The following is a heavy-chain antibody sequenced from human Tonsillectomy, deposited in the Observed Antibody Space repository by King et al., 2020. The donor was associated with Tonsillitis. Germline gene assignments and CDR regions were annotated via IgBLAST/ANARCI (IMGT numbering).Heavy chain of an antibody. V-gene: IGHV3-64*01. CDR1: GFTFSSYP. Sequence: VQLVESGGGLVQPGGSLRLSCAASGFTFSSYPMHWVRQAPGKGLEYVSSINSNGGSTYYGNSVKGRFIISRDNSKNTLYLQMGSLRAEDMGVYYCARAHYPSIVVTGAWVYWGQGTLVTVSS. CDR2: INSNGGST. D-gene: IGHD6-19*01. CDR3: ARAHYPSIVVTGAWVY. J-gene: IGHJ4*02.